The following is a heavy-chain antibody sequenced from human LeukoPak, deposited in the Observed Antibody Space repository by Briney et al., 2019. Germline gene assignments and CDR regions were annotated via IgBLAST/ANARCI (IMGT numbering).Heavy chain of an antibody. Sequence: GGSLKISCKGSGYSFTSYWIGWVRQMPGKGLEWMGIIYPGDSDTRYSPSFQGQVTISADKSISTAYLQWSSLKASDTAMYYCARRYYYGWGSSYYFDYGAQETRVTVSS. V-gene: IGHV5-51*01. J-gene: IGHJ4*02. CDR2: IYPGDSDT. D-gene: IGHD3-10*01. CDR1: GYSFTSYW. CDR3: ARRYYYGWGSSYYFDY.